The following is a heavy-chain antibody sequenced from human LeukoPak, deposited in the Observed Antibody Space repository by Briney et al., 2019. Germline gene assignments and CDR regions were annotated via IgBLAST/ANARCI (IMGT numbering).Heavy chain of an antibody. CDR1: GYTFTSYY. J-gene: IGHJ4*02. CDR2: INPSGGST. D-gene: IGHD5-18*01. CDR3: ARVGYSYTYDY. Sequence: ASVKVSCKASGYTFTSYYMHWVRQAPGQGLEWMGIINPSGGSTSYAQKFQGRVTMTRGMSTSTVYMELSSLRSEDTAVYYCARVGYSYTYDYWGQGTLVTVSS. V-gene: IGHV1-46*01.